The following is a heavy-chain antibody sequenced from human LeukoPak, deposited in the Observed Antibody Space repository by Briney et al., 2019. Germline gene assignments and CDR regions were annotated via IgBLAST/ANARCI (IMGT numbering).Heavy chain of an antibody. D-gene: IGHD3-10*01. J-gene: IGHJ5*02. Sequence: SETLSLTCTVSGDSISSSSTYYWVWLRQPPGKGLEWIGSMYYTGNTYYNPSLKSRVTISVDTSKNQFSLKLNSVTAADTAVYYCARHYGPWGQGTLVTVSS. CDR3: ARHYGP. CDR2: MYYTGNT. V-gene: IGHV4-39*01. CDR1: GDSISSSSTYY.